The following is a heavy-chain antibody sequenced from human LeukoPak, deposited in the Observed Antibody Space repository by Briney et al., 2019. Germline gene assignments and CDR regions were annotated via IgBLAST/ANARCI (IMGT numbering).Heavy chain of an antibody. CDR2: IYYSGST. CDR3: ARQGAVAGQYFDY. V-gene: IGHV4-39*01. D-gene: IGHD6-19*01. CDR1: GGSISSSSYY. Sequence: SETLSLTRTVSGGSISSSSYYWGWIRQPPGKGLEWIGSIYYSGSTYYNPSLKSRVTISVDTSKNQFSLKLSSVTAADTAVYYCARQGAVAGQYFDYWGQGTLVTVSS. J-gene: IGHJ4*02.